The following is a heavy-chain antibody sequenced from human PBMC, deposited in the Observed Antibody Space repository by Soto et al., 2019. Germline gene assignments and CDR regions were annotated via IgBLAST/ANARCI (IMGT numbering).Heavy chain of an antibody. CDR3: ARGTRVLCYPSSSSPLADY. V-gene: IGHV4-34*01. CDR2: INHSGST. Sequence: PSETLSLTCAVYGGSFSGYYWSWIRQPPGKGLEWIGEINHSGSTNYNPSLKSRVTISVDTSKNQFSLKLSSVTAADTAVYYCARGTRVLCYPSSSSPLADYWGQGTLVTVSP. D-gene: IGHD2-8*01. CDR1: GGSFSGYY. J-gene: IGHJ4*02.